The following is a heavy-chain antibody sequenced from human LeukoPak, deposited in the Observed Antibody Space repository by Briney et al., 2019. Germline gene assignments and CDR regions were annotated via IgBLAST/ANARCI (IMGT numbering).Heavy chain of an antibody. D-gene: IGHD1-14*01. J-gene: IGHJ4*02. CDR2: INPSGGST. Sequence: ASVKVSCKASGYNFINYYMHWVRQAPGQGLEWMGIINPSGGSTSYAEKFQGRATMTRDMSTSTVYMELSSLRSEDTAVYYCARGAGFRKYHFDYWGQRTLVTVSS. CDR3: ARGAGFRKYHFDY. V-gene: IGHV1-46*01. CDR1: GYNFINYY.